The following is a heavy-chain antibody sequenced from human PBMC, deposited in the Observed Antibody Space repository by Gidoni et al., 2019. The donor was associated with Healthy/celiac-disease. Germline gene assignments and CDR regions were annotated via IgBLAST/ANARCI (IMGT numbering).Heavy chain of an antibody. CDR1: GGSISRGDYY. CDR3: AREAPDYGDYRFSYYFDY. J-gene: IGHJ4*02. CDR2: IYYSGST. D-gene: IGHD4-17*01. V-gene: IGHV4-30-4*01. Sequence: QVQLQESGPGLVKPSQTLSLTCTVSGGSISRGDYYWSWIRQPPGKGLEWIGYIYYSGSTYYNPSLKSRVTISVDTSKNQFSLKLSSVTAADTAVYYCAREAPDYGDYRFSYYFDYWGQGTLVTVSS.